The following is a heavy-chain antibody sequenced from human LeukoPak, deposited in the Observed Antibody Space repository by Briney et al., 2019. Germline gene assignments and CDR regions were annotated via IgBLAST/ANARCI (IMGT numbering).Heavy chain of an antibody. CDR2: INPNSGGT. D-gene: IGHD5-24*01. V-gene: IGHV1-2*02. Sequence: ASVKVSCKASGYTFTGYYMHWVRQAPGQGLEWMGWINPNSGGTNYAQKFQGRVTITADESTSTAYMELSSLRSEDTAVYYCARGRKDGYNYPYYFDYWGQGTLVTVSS. CDR1: GYTFTGYY. J-gene: IGHJ4*02. CDR3: ARGRKDGYNYPYYFDY.